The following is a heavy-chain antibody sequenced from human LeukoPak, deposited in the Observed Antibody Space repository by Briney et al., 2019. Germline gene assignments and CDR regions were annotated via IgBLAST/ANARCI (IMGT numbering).Heavy chain of an antibody. Sequence: GGSLRLSCVASGFTFSRHWMSWIRQAPGKGLEWVASIRQDGSERYNVDSVKGRFIISRDNAKNSMSLQLNSLTAEDTAMYYCARLLGESTIYDLWGQGTLVTVSS. J-gene: IGHJ5*02. CDR2: IRQDGSER. CDR3: ARLLGESTIYDL. CDR1: GFTFSRHW. D-gene: IGHD3-16*01. V-gene: IGHV3-7*01.